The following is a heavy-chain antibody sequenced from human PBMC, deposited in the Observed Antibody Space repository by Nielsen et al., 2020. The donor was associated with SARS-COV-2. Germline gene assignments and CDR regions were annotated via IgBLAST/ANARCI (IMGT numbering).Heavy chain of an antibody. CDR3: AIGDILTRGYYGMDV. Sequence: SLKISCAASGFTFDDYAMHWVRQAPGKGLEWVSGISWNSGSIGYADSVKGRFTISRDNAKNSLYLQMNSLRAEDTALYYCAIGDILTRGYYGMDVWGQGTTVTVSS. J-gene: IGHJ6*02. CDR2: ISWNSGSI. V-gene: IGHV3-9*01. D-gene: IGHD3-9*01. CDR1: GFTFDDYA.